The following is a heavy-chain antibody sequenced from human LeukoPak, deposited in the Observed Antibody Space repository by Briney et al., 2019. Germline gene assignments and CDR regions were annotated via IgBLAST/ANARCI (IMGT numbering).Heavy chain of an antibody. D-gene: IGHD1-7*01. CDR3: ARVELELLFGDWFDP. CDR1: GGSFSGYY. Sequence: SETLSHTCAVYGGSFSGYYWSWIRQPPGKGLEWIGEINHSGSTNYNPSLKSRVTISVDTSKNQFSLKLSSVTAADTAVYYCARVELELLFGDWFDPWGQGTLVTVSS. V-gene: IGHV4-34*01. J-gene: IGHJ5*02. CDR2: INHSGST.